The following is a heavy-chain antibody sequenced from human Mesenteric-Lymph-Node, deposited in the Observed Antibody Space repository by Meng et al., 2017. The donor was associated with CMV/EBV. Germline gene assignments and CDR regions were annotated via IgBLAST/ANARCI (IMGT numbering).Heavy chain of an antibody. CDR1: GFSFSDYN. V-gene: IGHV3-30*11. J-gene: IGHJ6*02. Sequence: GGSLRLSCVASGFSFSDYNMHWVRQAPGKGFEWVAIISFDGTNKYYADSEKGRFTISRDNSKNTLYLQVDSLRVEDTAVYYCAGDMALWFEELPNDYYGMDVWGQGTTVTVSS. D-gene: IGHD3-10*01. CDR3: AGDMALWFEELPNDYYGMDV. CDR2: ISFDGTNK.